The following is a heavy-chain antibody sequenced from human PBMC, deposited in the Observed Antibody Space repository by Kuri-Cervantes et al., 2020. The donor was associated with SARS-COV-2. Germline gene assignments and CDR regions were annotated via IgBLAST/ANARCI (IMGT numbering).Heavy chain of an antibody. D-gene: IGHD5-18*01. Sequence: ESLKISCTVSGGSFNSHYWTWIRQPPGKGLEWIGYIYYSGSTNYNPSLKSRVTISVDTSKNQFSLKLSSVTAADTAVYYCARLGFSRGYSYGSGNWFDPWGQGTLVTVSS. V-gene: IGHV4-59*11. CDR3: ARLGFSRGYSYGSGNWFDP. CDR2: IYYSGST. CDR1: GGSFNSHY. J-gene: IGHJ5*02.